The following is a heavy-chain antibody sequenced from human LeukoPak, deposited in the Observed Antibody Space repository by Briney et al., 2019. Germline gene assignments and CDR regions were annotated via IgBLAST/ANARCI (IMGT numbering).Heavy chain of an antibody. Sequence: SETLSLTCTVSGGSISSYYWSWIRQPPGKGLEWIGYIYTSGSTNYNPSLKSRVTISVDTSKNQFSLKLSSVTAADTAVYYCARHSATYDFWTHYYKGYYYYYMDVWGKGTTVTVSS. D-gene: IGHD3-3*01. J-gene: IGHJ6*03. CDR2: IYTSGST. V-gene: IGHV4-4*09. CDR3: ARHSATYDFWTHYYKGYYYYYMDV. CDR1: GGSISSYY.